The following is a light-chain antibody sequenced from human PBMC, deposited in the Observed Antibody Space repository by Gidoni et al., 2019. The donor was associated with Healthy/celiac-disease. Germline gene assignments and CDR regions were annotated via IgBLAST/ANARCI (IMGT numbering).Light chain of an antibody. J-gene: IGKJ3*01. CDR2: GAS. V-gene: IGKV3-20*01. CDR1: QSVSSSY. Sequence: DIVLTQSPGTLSLSPGDRATLSCSASQSVSSSYLAWYQQKPGQAPRLLIYGASSRATGIPDRFSGSGSGTDFTLTISRLEPEYFAVYYCHQYGSSIFTFGPGTKVDIK. CDR3: HQYGSSIFT.